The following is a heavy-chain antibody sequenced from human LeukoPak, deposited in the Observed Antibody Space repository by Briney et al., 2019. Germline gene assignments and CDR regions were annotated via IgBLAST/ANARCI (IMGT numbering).Heavy chain of an antibody. V-gene: IGHV4-39*07. CDR2: IYHTGPT. D-gene: IGHD3-10*01. J-gene: IGHJ5*02. CDR1: GGSMTNNTFY. Sequence: SETLSLTCTASGGSMTNNTFYWGWIRQPPGKGLEWIGSIYHTGPTYYNPSLKSRVTISVDTSKNQFSLKLSSVTAADTAVYYCARVLIWFGQLQNWFDPWGPGTLVTVSS. CDR3: ARVLIWFGQLQNWFDP.